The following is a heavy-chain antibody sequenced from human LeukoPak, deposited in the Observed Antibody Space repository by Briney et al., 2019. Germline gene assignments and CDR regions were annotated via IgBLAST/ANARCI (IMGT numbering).Heavy chain of an antibody. CDR1: GGTFSSSA. CDR2: IIPIFGTA. J-gene: IGHJ4*02. V-gene: IGHV1-69*05. CDR3: ARAGDLRFLEWLSLDY. Sequence: SVKVSCKASGGTFSSSAISWVRQAPGQGLEWMGGIIPIFGTANYAQKFQGRVTITTDESTSTAYMELSSLRSEDTAVYYCARAGDLRFLEWLSLDYWGQGTLVTVSS. D-gene: IGHD3-3*01.